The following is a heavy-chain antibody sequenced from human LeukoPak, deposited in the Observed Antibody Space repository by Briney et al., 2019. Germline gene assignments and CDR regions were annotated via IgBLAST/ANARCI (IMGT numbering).Heavy chain of an antibody. CDR2: IYYSGST. CDR3: ASIVAGTPFVEY. V-gene: IGHV4-39*01. Sequence: SETLSLTCTVSGGSISSSNYHWGWIRQPPGKGLEWIGSIYYSGSTYYNSSLKSRVTMSVDTSKNQFSLNLSSVTAADTALYYCASIVAGTPFVEYWGQGTLVTVSS. D-gene: IGHD5-12*01. J-gene: IGHJ4*02. CDR1: GGSISSSNYH.